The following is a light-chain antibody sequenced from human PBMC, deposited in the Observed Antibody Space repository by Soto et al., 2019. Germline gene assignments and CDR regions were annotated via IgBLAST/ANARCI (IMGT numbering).Light chain of an antibody. Sequence: QAVVTQEPSLTVSPGGTVTLTCGSSTGAVTSGHYTDWFQQKPGQAPRTLIYDTSKKHSWTPARFSGSLLGGKAALTLSGAQPEDEADYNSLLPYNGVRRVFGGGTKLTVL. CDR3: LLPYNGVRRV. CDR2: DTS. V-gene: IGLV7-46*01. CDR1: TGAVTSGHY. J-gene: IGLJ2*01.